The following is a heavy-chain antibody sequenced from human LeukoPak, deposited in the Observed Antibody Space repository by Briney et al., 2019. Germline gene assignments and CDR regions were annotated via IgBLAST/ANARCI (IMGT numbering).Heavy chain of an antibody. CDR1: GFTFSSYS. V-gene: IGHV3-21*04. Sequence: GGSLRLSCAASGFTFSSYSMNWVRQAPGKGLEWVSSISSSSSYIYYADSVKGRFTISRDNSKNTLYLQMNSLRVEDTAVYYCAKFVGSGWYNFDYWGQGTLVTVSS. CDR3: AKFVGSGWYNFDY. J-gene: IGHJ4*02. CDR2: ISSSSSYI. D-gene: IGHD6-19*01.